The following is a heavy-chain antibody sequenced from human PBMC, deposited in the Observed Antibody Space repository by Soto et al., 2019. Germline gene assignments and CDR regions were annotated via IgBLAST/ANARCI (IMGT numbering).Heavy chain of an antibody. D-gene: IGHD3-10*01. CDR3: ARENPYYGSGSYYRYGMDV. Sequence: EASVKVSCKASGYTFTSYVISWVRQAPGQGLEWMGWISAYNGNTNYAQKLQGWVTMTRDTSISTAYMELSRLRSDDTAVYYCARENPYYGSGSYYRYGMDVWGQGTTVTVSS. J-gene: IGHJ6*02. V-gene: IGHV1-18*01. CDR1: GYTFTSYV. CDR2: ISAYNGNT.